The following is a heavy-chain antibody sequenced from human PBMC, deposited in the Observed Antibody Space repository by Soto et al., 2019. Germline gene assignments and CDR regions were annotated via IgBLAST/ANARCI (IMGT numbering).Heavy chain of an antibody. CDR3: ARGIAAAPYYYYYYMDV. CDR2: IYYSGST. Sequence: SETLSLTCTVSGGSISSYYWSWIRQPPGKGLEWIGYIYYSGSTNYNPSLKSRVTISVDTSKNQFSLKLSSVTAADTAVYYCARGIAAAPYYYYYYMDVWDKGTTVTVSS. CDR1: GGSISSYY. J-gene: IGHJ6*03. V-gene: IGHV4-59*08. D-gene: IGHD6-13*01.